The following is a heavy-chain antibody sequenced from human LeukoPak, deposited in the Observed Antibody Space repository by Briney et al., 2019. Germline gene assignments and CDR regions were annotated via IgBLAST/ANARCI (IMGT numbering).Heavy chain of an antibody. Sequence: SETLSLICTVSSGSISSYLWSWIRQPPGKGLEWIGYISYSGSTNYNPSLKSRVTISVDTSRNQFSLKLNSVTAADTAVYYCARRNYGDDDHYFDYWGQGTLVTVSS. CDR2: ISYSGST. CDR3: ARRNYGDDDHYFDY. D-gene: IGHD4-17*01. V-gene: IGHV4-59*08. CDR1: SGSISSYL. J-gene: IGHJ4*02.